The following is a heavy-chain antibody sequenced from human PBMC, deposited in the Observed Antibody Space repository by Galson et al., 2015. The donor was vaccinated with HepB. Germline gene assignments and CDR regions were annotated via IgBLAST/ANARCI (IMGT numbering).Heavy chain of an antibody. CDR3: ARDNDFWSGYFGWFDP. Sequence: SVKVSCKASGYTFTGCYMHWVRQAPGQGLEWMGWINPNSGGTNYAQKFQGRVTMTRDTSISTAYVELSRLRSDDTAVYYCARDNDFWSGYFGWFDPWGQGTLVTVSS. V-gene: IGHV1-2*02. CDR1: GYTFTGCY. D-gene: IGHD3-3*01. J-gene: IGHJ5*02. CDR2: INPNSGGT.